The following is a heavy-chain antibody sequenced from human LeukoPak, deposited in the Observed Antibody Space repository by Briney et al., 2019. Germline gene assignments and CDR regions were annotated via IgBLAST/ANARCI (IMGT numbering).Heavy chain of an antibody. V-gene: IGHV4-59*12. Sequence: SETLSLTCTVSGGSISSYYWSWIRQPPGKGLEWIGYIYYSGSTYYNPSLKSRVTISVDTSKNQFSLKLSSVTAADTAVYYCARGSQTADYYDSSGYYLAAFDIWGQGTMVTVSS. J-gene: IGHJ3*02. CDR2: IYYSGST. D-gene: IGHD3-22*01. CDR3: ARGSQTADYYDSSGYYLAAFDI. CDR1: GGSISSYY.